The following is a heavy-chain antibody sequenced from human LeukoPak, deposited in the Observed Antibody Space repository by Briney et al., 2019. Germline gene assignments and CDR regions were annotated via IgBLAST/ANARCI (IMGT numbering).Heavy chain of an antibody. Sequence: GESLKISCKGSGYSFSSYWIAWARQMPGKGLEWMGIIYPGDSDTRYSPSFQGQVTISADKSISTAYLQWSSLKASDTAMYYCARNVVRGIIYDWFDPWGQGTLVTVSS. V-gene: IGHV5-51*01. CDR3: ARNVVRGIIYDWFDP. J-gene: IGHJ5*02. D-gene: IGHD3-10*01. CDR1: GYSFSSYW. CDR2: IYPGDSDT.